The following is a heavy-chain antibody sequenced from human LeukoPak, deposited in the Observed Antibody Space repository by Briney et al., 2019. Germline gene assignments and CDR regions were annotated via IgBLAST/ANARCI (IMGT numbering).Heavy chain of an antibody. CDR2: INPNSGGT. D-gene: IGHD3-3*01. V-gene: IGHV1-2*02. CDR1: GYTFTGYF. CDR3: ARGRRPYYDFWSGYDYDAFDI. Sequence: ASVKVSCKASGYTFTGYFMHWVRQAPGQGLEWMGWINPNSGGTNYAQKFQGRVTMTGDTSISTAYMDLSSLRSDDTAVYYCARGRRPYYDFWSGYDYDAFDIWGQGTMVTVSS. J-gene: IGHJ3*02.